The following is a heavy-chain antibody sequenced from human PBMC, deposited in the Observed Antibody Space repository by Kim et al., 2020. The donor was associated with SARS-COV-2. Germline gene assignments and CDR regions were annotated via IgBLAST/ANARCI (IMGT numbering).Heavy chain of an antibody. CDR1: GFSLSSYA. Sequence: GGSLRLSCAASGFSLSSYAVSWVRQAPGKGLEWVALIATDGRPTATVDSVRGRFTFSRDSSKNTLYLQMSSLRSEDTAVYYCAKHMRHSDWPNYYFEYWGLGTLVTVSS. CDR2: IATDGRPT. D-gene: IGHD6-19*01. V-gene: IGHV3-23*01. J-gene: IGHJ4*02. CDR3: AKHMRHSDWPNYYFEY.